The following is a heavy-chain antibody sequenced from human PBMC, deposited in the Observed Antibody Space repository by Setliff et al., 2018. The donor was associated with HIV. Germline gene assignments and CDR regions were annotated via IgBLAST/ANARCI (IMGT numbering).Heavy chain of an antibody. V-gene: IGHV4-39*07. J-gene: IGHJ4*02. CDR3: ARDPWVRGVIMAPDY. CDR1: GGSISSSSYY. Sequence: SETLSLTCTVSGGSISSSSYYWGWIRQPPGKGLEWIGTIYYSGSTYYNTSLKSRVTISVDTSKNQFSLKLRSVTAADTAVYYCARDPWVRGVIMAPDYWGQGTLVTVSS. D-gene: IGHD3-10*01. CDR2: IYYSGST.